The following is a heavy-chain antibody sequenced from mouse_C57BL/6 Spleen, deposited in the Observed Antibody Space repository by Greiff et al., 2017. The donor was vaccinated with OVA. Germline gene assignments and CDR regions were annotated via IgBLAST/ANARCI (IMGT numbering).Heavy chain of an antibody. V-gene: IGHV1-42*01. CDR3: ASYYGSSDYAMDY. CDR1: GYSFTGYY. CDR2: INPSTGGT. J-gene: IGHJ4*01. Sequence: VQLKQSGPELVKPGASVKISCKASGYSFTGYYMNWVKQSPEKSLEWIGEINPSTGGTTYNQKFKAKATLTVDKSSSTAYMQLKSLTSEDSAVYYCASYYGSSDYAMDYWGQGTSVTVSS. D-gene: IGHD1-1*01.